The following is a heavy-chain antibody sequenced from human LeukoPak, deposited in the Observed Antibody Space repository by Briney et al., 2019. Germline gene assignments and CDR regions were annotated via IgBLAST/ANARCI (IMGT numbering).Heavy chain of an antibody. CDR1: GGSISSSSYY. CDR3: ARSHYDSSGYYPPGPYYYYMDV. V-gene: IGHV4-39*01. D-gene: IGHD3-22*01. J-gene: IGHJ6*03. CDR2: IYYSGST. Sequence: SETLSLTCTVSGGSISSSSYYWGWLRQPPGKGLEWIGSIYYSGSTYYNPSLKSRVTISVDASKNQFSLKLSSVTAADTAVYYCARSHYDSSGYYPPGPYYYYMDVWGKGTTVTVSS.